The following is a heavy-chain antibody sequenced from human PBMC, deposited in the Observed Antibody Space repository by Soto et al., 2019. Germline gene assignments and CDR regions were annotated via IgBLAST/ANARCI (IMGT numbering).Heavy chain of an antibody. CDR1: EFTFSSYW. V-gene: IGHV3-7*05. J-gene: IGHJ6*02. D-gene: IGHD2-2*01. CDR3: ARDLGAPGRGSAVGYYYHYGMDV. CDR2: IKEDGSEK. Sequence: EVQLVESGGGLVQPGGSLRLSCAASEFTFSSYWMNWVRQAPGKGLEWVANIKEDGSEKYYVDSVKGRFTISRDNAKNSLYLKMNSLRGEDTAVYYCARDLGAPGRGSAVGYYYHYGMDVWGQGTPVTVSS.